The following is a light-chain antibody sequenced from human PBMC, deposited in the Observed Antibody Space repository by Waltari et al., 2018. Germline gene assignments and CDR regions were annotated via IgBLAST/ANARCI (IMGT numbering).Light chain of an antibody. CDR1: ISNIGNYY. V-gene: IGLV1-51*01. J-gene: IGLJ2*01. CDR2: DNN. CDR3: ATWDNSLREVV. Sequence: QSVLTQPPSVSAAPGQKVTLSCSGSISNIGNYYVSWFRQLPGAAPRLLIYDNNERASGIPDRFSASKSGTSATLGITGLQIEDEADYYCATWDNSLREVVFGGGTKLTVL.